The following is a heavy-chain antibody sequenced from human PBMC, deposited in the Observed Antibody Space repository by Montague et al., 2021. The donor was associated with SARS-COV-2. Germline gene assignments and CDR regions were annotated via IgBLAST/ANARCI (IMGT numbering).Heavy chain of an antibody. Sequence: SETLSLTCTVSGGSISSSSYYWGWIRQPPGKGLEWIGSIYYSGSTYYXPSLKSRVTISVDTSKNQFSLKLSSVTAADTAVYYCARPVSGQDILSSATNWFDPWGQGTLVTVSS. CDR2: IYYSGST. J-gene: IGHJ5*02. V-gene: IGHV4-39*01. CDR1: GGSISSSSYY. D-gene: IGHD3-9*01. CDR3: ARPVSGQDILSSATNWFDP.